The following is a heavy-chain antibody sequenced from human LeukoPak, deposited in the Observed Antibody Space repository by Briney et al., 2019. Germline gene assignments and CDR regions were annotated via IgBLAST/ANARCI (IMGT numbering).Heavy chain of an antibody. J-gene: IGHJ4*02. D-gene: IGHD6-6*01. Sequence: GGSLRLSCAASGFTFNSYAMSWVRQAPGKGLEWVAGLIGSGGRTYYADSVKGRFTISRDNSRNTLYLQMNSLRAEDTAVYYCARGAEYSSSFFFDYWGQGTLVTVSS. CDR2: LIGSGGRT. CDR1: GFTFNSYA. V-gene: IGHV3-23*01. CDR3: ARGAEYSSSFFFDY.